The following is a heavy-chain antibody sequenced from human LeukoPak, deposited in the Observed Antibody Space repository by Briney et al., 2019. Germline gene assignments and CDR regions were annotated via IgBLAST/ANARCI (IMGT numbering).Heavy chain of an antibody. CDR3: ARDLPDSGGYYKYFQH. V-gene: IGHV3-30-3*01. Sequence: GRSLRLSCAASGFTFSSYAMHWVRQAPGKGLEWVAVISYDGSNKYYADSVKGRFTISRDNSKNTLYLQMNSLRAEDTAVYYCARDLPDSGGYYKYFQHWGQGTLVTVSS. J-gene: IGHJ1*01. CDR1: GFTFSSYA. D-gene: IGHD3-22*01. CDR2: ISYDGSNK.